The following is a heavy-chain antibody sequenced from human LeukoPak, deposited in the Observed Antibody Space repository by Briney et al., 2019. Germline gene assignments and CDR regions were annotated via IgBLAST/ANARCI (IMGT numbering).Heavy chain of an antibody. V-gene: IGHV1-18*01. Sequence: GASVKVSCKASGYTLTSYGISWVRQAPGQGLEWMGWISAYNGNTNYAQKFQGRVTMTRDTSISTAYMELSRLRSDDTAVYYCAREGRWELLRYYSMDVWGQGTTVTVSS. J-gene: IGHJ6*02. CDR1: GYTLTSYG. CDR3: AREGRWELLRYYSMDV. CDR2: ISAYNGNT. D-gene: IGHD1-26*01.